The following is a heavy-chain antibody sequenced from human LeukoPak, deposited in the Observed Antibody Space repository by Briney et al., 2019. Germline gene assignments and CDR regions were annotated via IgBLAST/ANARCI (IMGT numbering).Heavy chain of an antibody. Sequence: PGTPLRLSCVASGLTFRNYGFHWVRQAPGKGLEWVAIIYSGGGTTKYYAESVKDRFTITRDDYRDTLYLQMNRLRAEDTAVYYCVGILVPGGVWHFDLWGRGTLVTASS. CDR3: VGILVPGGVWHFDL. V-gene: IGHV3-33*03. CDR2: IYSGGGTTK. D-gene: IGHD2-2*01. CDR1: GLTFRNYG. J-gene: IGHJ2*01.